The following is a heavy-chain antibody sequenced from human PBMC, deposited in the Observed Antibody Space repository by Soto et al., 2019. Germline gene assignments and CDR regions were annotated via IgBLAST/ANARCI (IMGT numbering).Heavy chain of an antibody. Sequence: ASVKVSCKASGYTFTSYNMHWVRQAPGQGLEWVGIINPSGGSTNYAQKFQGRVAMTRDTSTSTVYMELSSLRSEDTAVYYCATDRVAFDMWGQGTKVTVSS. J-gene: IGHJ3*02. CDR2: INPSGGST. D-gene: IGHD3-22*01. CDR1: GYTFTSYN. CDR3: ATDRVAFDM. V-gene: IGHV1-46*01.